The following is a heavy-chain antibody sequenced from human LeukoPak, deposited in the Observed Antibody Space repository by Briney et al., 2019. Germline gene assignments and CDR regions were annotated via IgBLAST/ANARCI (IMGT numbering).Heavy chain of an antibody. J-gene: IGHJ4*02. CDR1: GGTFSSYA. Sequence: SSVKASCKASGGTFSSYAISWVRQAPGQGLEWMGGIIPIFGTANYAQKFQGRVTITTDESTSTAYMELSSLRSEDTAVYYCARDHDILTGYLDYWGQGTLVTVSS. CDR2: IIPIFGTA. CDR3: ARDHDILTGYLDY. V-gene: IGHV1-69*05. D-gene: IGHD3-9*01.